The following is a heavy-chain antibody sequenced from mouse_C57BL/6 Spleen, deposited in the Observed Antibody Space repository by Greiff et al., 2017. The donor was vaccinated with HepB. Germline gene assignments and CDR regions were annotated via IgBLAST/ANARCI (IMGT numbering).Heavy chain of an antibody. CDR3: ARGGYGRGGDY. CDR2: IDPSDSYT. D-gene: IGHD1-1*01. Sequence: QVQLQQPGAELVMPGASVKLSCKASGYTFTSYWMHWVKQRPGQGLEWIGEIDPSDSYTNYNQKFKGKSTLTVDKSSSTAYMQLSSLTSEDSAVYYCARGGYGRGGDYWGQGTTLTVSS. J-gene: IGHJ2*01. V-gene: IGHV1-69*01. CDR1: GYTFTSYW.